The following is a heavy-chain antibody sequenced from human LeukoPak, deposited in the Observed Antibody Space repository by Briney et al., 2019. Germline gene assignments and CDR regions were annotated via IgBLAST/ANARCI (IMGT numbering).Heavy chain of an antibody. D-gene: IGHD6-6*01. J-gene: IGHJ4*02. CDR2: ISYDGSNK. CDR1: GFTFSSYA. V-gene: IGHV3-30-3*01. CDR3: ARGWGKQLVYYFDY. Sequence: GGSLRLSCAASGFTFSSYAMHWVRQAPGKGLEWVAVISYDGSNKYYADSVKGRFTISRDNSKNTLYLQMNSLRAEDTAVYYCARGWGKQLVYYFDYWGQGTLVTVSS.